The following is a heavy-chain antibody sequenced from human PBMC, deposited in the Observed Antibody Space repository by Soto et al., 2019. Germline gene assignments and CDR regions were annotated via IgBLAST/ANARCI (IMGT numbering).Heavy chain of an antibody. V-gene: IGHV3-48*01. J-gene: IGHJ4*02. Sequence: GGSLRLSCAASGFTFSSYSMNWVRQAPGKGLEWVSYISSSSSTIYYADSVKGRFTISRDNAKNSLYLQMNSLRAEDTAVYYCARDFHYCSSTSCYQNFDYWGQGTLVTVS. CDR3: ARDFHYCSSTSCYQNFDY. CDR1: GFTFSSYS. CDR2: ISSSSSTI. D-gene: IGHD2-2*01.